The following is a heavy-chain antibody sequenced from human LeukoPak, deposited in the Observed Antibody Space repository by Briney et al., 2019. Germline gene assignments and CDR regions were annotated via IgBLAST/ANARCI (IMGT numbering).Heavy chain of an antibody. CDR3: ARVDCSSTSCYTRLWNFDY. J-gene: IGHJ4*02. V-gene: IGHV1-2*02. CDR1: RYTFTGYY. CDR2: INPNSGGT. D-gene: IGHD2-2*02. Sequence: ASVKVSCKASRYTFTGYYMHWVRQAPGQGLEWMGWINPNSGGTNYAQKFQGRVTMTRDTSISTAYMELSRLRSDDTAVYYCARVDCSSTSCYTRLWNFDYWGQGTLVTVSS.